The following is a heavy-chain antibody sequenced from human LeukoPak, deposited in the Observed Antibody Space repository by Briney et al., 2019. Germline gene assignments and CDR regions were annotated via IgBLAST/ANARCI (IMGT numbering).Heavy chain of an antibody. D-gene: IGHD2-2*01. CDR1: GGSISSYY. CDR3: ARGIYCSTTNCYYQFDY. Sequence: SETLSLTCTVSGGSISSYYWSWIRQPPGKGLEWIGYIYYSGSTNYSPSLKSRVTISVDTSKNQFSLKLSSVTAADTAVYYCARGIYCSTTNCYYQFDYWGQGTLVTVSP. CDR2: IYYSGST. J-gene: IGHJ4*02. V-gene: IGHV4-59*01.